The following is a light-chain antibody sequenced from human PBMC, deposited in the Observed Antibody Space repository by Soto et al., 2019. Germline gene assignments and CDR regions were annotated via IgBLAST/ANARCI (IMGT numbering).Light chain of an antibody. CDR1: SSDVGGYKY. CDR2: EVS. V-gene: IGLV2-8*01. J-gene: IGLJ2*01. Sequence: QSALTQPPSASGSPGQSVTISCSGTSSDVGGYKYVSWYQQHPGKAPKLMIYEVSKRPSGVPDRFSGSKSGNTASLTVSGLQAEDEADYYCSSYAGSNNLGVFGGGTQLTVL. CDR3: SSYAGSNNLGV.